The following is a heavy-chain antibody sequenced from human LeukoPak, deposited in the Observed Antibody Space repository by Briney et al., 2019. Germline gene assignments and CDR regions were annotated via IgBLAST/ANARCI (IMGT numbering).Heavy chain of an antibody. D-gene: IGHD3-16*02. CDR2: TYTSGST. J-gene: IGHJ3*02. Sequence: SETLSLTCTVSGGSISSYYWNWIRQPAGKGLEWIGRTYTSGSTNYNPSLKSRVTISIDKSKNQFSLKLSSVTAADTAVYYCARESSKVIDAFDIWAQGTMVTVSS. CDR1: GGSISSYY. CDR3: ARESSKVIDAFDI. V-gene: IGHV4-4*07.